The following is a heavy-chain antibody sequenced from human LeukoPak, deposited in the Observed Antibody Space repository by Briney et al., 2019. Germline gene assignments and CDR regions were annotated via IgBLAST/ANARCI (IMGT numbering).Heavy chain of an antibody. CDR2: ISTMSNYI. D-gene: IGHD3-16*01. CDR3: ARLGY. J-gene: IGHJ4*02. CDR1: GFDFSTYA. Sequence: GGSLRLSCAASGFDFSTYAINWVRQAPGKGLEWVSSISTMSNYIFYGDSVKGRFTISRDNAKNSVYLQMNSLRPEDTAVYYCARLGYWGQGTLVTVSS. V-gene: IGHV3-21*01.